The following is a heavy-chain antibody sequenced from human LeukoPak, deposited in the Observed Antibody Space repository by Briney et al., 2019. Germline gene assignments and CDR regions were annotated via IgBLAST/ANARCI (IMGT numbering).Heavy chain of an antibody. V-gene: IGHV3-20*04. D-gene: IGHD1-26*01. CDR2: INWNGGST. Sequence: PGGSLRLSCATSGFTFSDYYMSWIRQAPGKGLEWVSGINWNGGSTGYADSVKGRFTISRDNAKNSLYLQMNSLRAEDTALYYCASGGIYYGAAFDFWGQGSLVTVS. J-gene: IGHJ4*02. CDR1: GFTFSDYY. CDR3: ASGGIYYGAAFDF.